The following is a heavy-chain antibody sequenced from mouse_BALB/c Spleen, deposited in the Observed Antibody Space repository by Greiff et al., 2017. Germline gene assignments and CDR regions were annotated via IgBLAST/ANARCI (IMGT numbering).Heavy chain of an antibody. V-gene: IGHV7-3*02. CDR1: GFTFTDYY. CDR2: IRNKANGYTT. D-gene: IGHD2-10*02. Sequence: EVQRVESGGGLVQPGGSLRLSCATSGFTFTDYYMSWVRQPPGKALEWLGFIRNKANGYTTEYSASVKGRFTISRDNSQSILYLQMNTLRAEDSATYYCARDMYGNYLYYYAMDYWGQGTSVTVSS. CDR3: ARDMYGNYLYYYAMDY. J-gene: IGHJ4*01.